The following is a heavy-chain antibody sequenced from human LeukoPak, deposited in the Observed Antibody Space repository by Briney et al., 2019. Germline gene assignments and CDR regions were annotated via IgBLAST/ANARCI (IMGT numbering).Heavy chain of an antibody. CDR1: GLTFSNYW. J-gene: IGHJ5*02. D-gene: IGHD1-1*01. V-gene: IGHV3-74*01. CDR3: VVDFQYNSP. CDR2: ISSDGRST. Sequence: GGSLRLSCAASGLTFSNYWMHWVRQAPGKGLVWVSGISSDGRSTVYADSVKGRFTISRDNAKNTLYLLMNSLRTDDTAVYYCVVDFQYNSPWGQGTLVTVSS.